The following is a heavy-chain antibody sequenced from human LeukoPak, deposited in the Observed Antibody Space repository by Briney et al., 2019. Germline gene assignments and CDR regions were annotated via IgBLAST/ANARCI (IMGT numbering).Heavy chain of an antibody. V-gene: IGHV3-48*04. CDR1: GFTFSSYS. Sequence: QPGGSLRLSCAASGFTFSSYSMNWVRQAPGKGLEWVSYIRKSSDRIYHADSVKGRFTISRDNAKNSLYLQKDRLRAEDTAVYYCARDLMEDEGSSYFFDQWGQGTLVTVSS. J-gene: IGHJ4*02. CDR3: ARDLMEDEGSSYFFDQ. D-gene: IGHD2-2*01. CDR2: IRKSSDRI.